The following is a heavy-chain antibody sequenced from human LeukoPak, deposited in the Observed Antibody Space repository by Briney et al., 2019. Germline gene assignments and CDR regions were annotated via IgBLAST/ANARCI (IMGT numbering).Heavy chain of an antibody. CDR2: IRSDGSNK. Sequence: GGSLRLSCAVSGFSIRTYAMHWVRQAPGKGLEWVACIRSDGSNKYNEDSVKGRFTISRDNAKNSLYLQMNSLRAEDTAVYYCARDWFLVDYWGQGTLVTVSS. D-gene: IGHD3-22*01. CDR3: ARDWFLVDY. J-gene: IGHJ4*02. CDR1: GFSIRTYA. V-gene: IGHV3-30*02.